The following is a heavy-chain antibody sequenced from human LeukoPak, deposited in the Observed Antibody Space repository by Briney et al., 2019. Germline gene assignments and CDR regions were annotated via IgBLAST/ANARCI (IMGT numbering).Heavy chain of an antibody. CDR2: ISSSSSYI. CDR3: ARDAGSYDFWSGYYGLRNYHIDV. Sequence: GGSLRLSCAASGFTFSSYSMNWVRQAPGKGLEWVSSISSSSSYIYYADSVKGRFTISRDNAKNSLYLQMNSLRAEDTAVYYCARDAGSYDFWSGYYGLRNYHIDVWGKGTTVTVSS. J-gene: IGHJ6*03. D-gene: IGHD3-3*01. CDR1: GFTFSSYS. V-gene: IGHV3-21*01.